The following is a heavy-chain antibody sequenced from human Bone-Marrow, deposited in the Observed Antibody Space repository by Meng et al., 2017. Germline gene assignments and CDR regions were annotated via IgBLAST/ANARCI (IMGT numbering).Heavy chain of an antibody. J-gene: IGHJ6*02. CDR2: IYTSGST. CDR3: ARDLGGAGTTTFYYYGMDV. CDR1: GGSISSYY. V-gene: IGHV4-4*07. Sequence: SETLSLTCTVSGGSISSYYWSWIRQPAGKGLEWIGRIYTSGSTNYNPSLKSRVTMSVDTSKNLISLKLTSVTAADTAVYYCARDLGGAGTTTFYYYGMDVWGQGTTVTVSS. D-gene: IGHD1-1*01.